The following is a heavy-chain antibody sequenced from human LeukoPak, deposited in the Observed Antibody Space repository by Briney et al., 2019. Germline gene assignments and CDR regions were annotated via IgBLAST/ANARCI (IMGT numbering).Heavy chain of an antibody. D-gene: IGHD1-26*01. J-gene: IGHJ4*02. V-gene: IGHV4-59*08. CDR2: IYYSGST. Sequence: PSETLSLTCTVSDGSVSPYYWSWVRQPPGKGLEWIGNIYYSGSTNYNPSLKSRVTISVDTSKNQFSLRLSSVTAADTAVYYSARLASGSYGPLTPFDYWGQGTLVTVSS. CDR1: DGSVSPYY. CDR3: ARLASGSYGPLTPFDY.